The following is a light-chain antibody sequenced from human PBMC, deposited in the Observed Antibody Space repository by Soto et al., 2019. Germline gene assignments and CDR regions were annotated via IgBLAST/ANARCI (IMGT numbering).Light chain of an antibody. V-gene: IGLV2-14*01. J-gene: IGLJ1*01. CDR1: SSDVGGYNY. Sequence: QSVLTQPASVSGSPGQSITISCTGTSSDVGGYNYVSWYQQHPGKAPKLMIYEVSNRPSGVSNRFSGSKSGNTASLTISGLQAEDEADYYCRSYTSSSTRFFGTGTKLTVL. CDR3: RSYTSSSTRF. CDR2: EVS.